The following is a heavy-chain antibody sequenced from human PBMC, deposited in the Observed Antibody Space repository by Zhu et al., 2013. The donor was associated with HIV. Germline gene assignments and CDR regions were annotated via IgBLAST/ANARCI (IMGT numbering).Heavy chain of an antibody. CDR3: VRAPSNWGSDAFDI. CDR2: MNPNSGNT. J-gene: IGHJ3*02. Sequence: QVQLVQSGAEVKKPGASVKVSCKASGYTFTSYDINWVRQATGQGLEWMGWMNPNSGNTGYAQKFQGRVTMTRSTSVSTAYMELSSLRFEDTAVYYCVRAPSNWGSDAFDIWGQGTVVTVSS. V-gene: IGHV1-8*01. D-gene: IGHD7-27*01. CDR1: GYTFTSYD.